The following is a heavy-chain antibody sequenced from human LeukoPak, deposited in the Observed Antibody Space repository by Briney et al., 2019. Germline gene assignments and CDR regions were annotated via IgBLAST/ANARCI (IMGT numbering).Heavy chain of an antibody. Sequence: PGGSLRLSCAASGFNFSEYAMNWVRQAPGKGLEWVSVIGHIGTTYYGDSVRGRFIISRDNSKNMLYLQMNSLRAEDTATYYCAKQGCSGTNCYSNFWGQGILVTVSS. CDR2: IGHIGTT. D-gene: IGHD2-2*02. J-gene: IGHJ4*02. V-gene: IGHV3-23*01. CDR1: GFNFSEYA. CDR3: AKQGCSGTNCYSNF.